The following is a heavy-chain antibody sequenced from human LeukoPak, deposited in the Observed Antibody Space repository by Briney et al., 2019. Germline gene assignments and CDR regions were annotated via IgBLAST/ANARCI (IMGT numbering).Heavy chain of an antibody. Sequence: ASVKVSCRVSGYTFTSYYMHWVRQAPGQGLEWMGIINPSGGSTSYAQKFQGRVTMTRDTSTSTVYMELSSLRSEDTAVYYCARGGIAAAGYYYYYGMDVWGQGTTVTVSS. CDR1: GYTFTSYY. D-gene: IGHD6-13*01. V-gene: IGHV1-46*01. J-gene: IGHJ6*02. CDR2: INPSGGST. CDR3: ARGGIAAAGYYYYYGMDV.